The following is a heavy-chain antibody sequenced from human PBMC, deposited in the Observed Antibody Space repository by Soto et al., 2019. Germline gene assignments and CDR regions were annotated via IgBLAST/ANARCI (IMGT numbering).Heavy chain of an antibody. CDR3: ARMGDYYDSAGDAFDL. CDR2: IFANDEE. Sequence: QVTLKESGPVLVKPTETLTLTCTVSGFSLSNARMGVSRIRQPPGKALEWLAHIFANDEESYNTSLRSRLTISRDTSKNQVVLTMTNMDPVDTATYYCARMGDYYDSAGDAFDLWGQGTRVTVSS. D-gene: IGHD3-22*01. V-gene: IGHV2-26*01. CDR1: GFSLSNARMG. J-gene: IGHJ3*01.